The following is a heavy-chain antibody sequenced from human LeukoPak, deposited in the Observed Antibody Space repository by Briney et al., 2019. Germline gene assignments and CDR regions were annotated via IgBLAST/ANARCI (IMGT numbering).Heavy chain of an antibody. V-gene: IGHV4-59*08. CDR2: IYYSGST. J-gene: IGHJ4*02. D-gene: IGHD3-10*01. Sequence: SETLSLTCTVSGGSISSYYWSWIRQPPGKGLEWIGYIYYSGSTNYNPSLKSRVTISVDTSKNQFSLKLSSVTAADTAVYYCARLKGGSRDYFDYWGQGTLVTVSS. CDR3: ARLKGGSRDYFDY. CDR1: GGSISSYY.